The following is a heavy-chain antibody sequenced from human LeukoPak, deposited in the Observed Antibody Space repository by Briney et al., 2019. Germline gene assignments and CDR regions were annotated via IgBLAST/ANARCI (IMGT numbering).Heavy chain of an antibody. CDR1: AFTFSDYS. J-gene: IGHJ4*02. D-gene: IGHD6-19*01. Sequence: PGGSLRLSCAASAFTFSDYSMNWVRQAPGKGLEWISYIDTSSSTMYYADSVKGRFTISRDNAKNSLHLQMNSLRDEDTAVYYCARDLYNSGGDYWGQGTLVTVSS. CDR2: IDTSSSTM. V-gene: IGHV3-48*02. CDR3: ARDLYNSGGDY.